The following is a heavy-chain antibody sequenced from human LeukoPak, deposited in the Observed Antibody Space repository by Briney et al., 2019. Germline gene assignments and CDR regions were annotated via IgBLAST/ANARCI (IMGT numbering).Heavy chain of an antibody. D-gene: IGHD2-8*01. J-gene: IGHJ6*03. V-gene: IGHV1-69*06. CDR2: IIPIFGTA. CDR1: GGTFSSYA. CDR3: ARERCTNGVCYTPYYYYYMDV. Sequence: SVKVSCKASGGTFSSYAISWVLQAPGQGLEWMGRIIPIFGTANYAQKFQGRVTITADKSTSTAYMELSSLRSEDTAVYYCARERCTNGVCYTPYYYYYMDVWGKGTTVTVSS.